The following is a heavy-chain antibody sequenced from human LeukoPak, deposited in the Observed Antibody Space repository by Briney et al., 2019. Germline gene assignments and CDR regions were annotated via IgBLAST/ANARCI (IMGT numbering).Heavy chain of an antibody. CDR1: GFTFSSYW. J-gene: IGHJ4*02. Sequence: GGSLRLSCAASGFTFSSYWMHWVRQAPGKGLVWVSRINSDGSSTSYADSVKGRFTISRNNAKNTLYLQMNSLRAEDTAVYYCAREANSGSYNADYWGQGTLVTVSS. V-gene: IGHV3-74*01. D-gene: IGHD1-26*01. CDR3: AREANSGSYNADY. CDR2: INSDGSST.